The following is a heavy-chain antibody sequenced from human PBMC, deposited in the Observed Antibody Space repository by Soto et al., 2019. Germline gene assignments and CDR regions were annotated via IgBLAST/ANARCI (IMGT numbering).Heavy chain of an antibody. D-gene: IGHD1-7*01. CDR3: AKTKGTTTPRDFDY. Sequence: EVQLLESGGGLVQPGGSLRLSCAASGFTFSSYAMSWVRQAPGKGLEWVSAISGSGGSTYYADSVEGRFTISRDNSKNPLYLQVNSLRTEDTAVYYCAKTKGTTTPRDFDYWGQGTLVTVSS. V-gene: IGHV3-23*01. CDR1: GFTFSSYA. CDR2: ISGSGGST. J-gene: IGHJ4*02.